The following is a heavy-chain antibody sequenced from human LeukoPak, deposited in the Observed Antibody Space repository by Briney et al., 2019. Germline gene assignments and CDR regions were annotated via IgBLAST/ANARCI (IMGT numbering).Heavy chain of an antibody. Sequence: GGSLRLSCAASGFNLTNYAMHWVRQAPGKGLEWVTLILYSTDNTYYADPVKGRFTFSRDKSKNTLYLQMKSLTPDDSAIYYCATDPRDGGQNVWGKGTTVTVSS. CDR2: ILYSTDNT. CDR3: ATDPRDGGQNV. CDR1: GFNLTNYA. J-gene: IGHJ6*04. D-gene: IGHD5-24*01. V-gene: IGHV3-30*04.